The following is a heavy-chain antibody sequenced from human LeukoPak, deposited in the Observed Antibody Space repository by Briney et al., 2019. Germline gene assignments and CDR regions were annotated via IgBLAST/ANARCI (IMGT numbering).Heavy chain of an antibody. V-gene: IGHV4-39*01. D-gene: IGHD6-25*01. J-gene: IGHJ5*02. Sequence: SETLSLTCTVSGGSISSRGYYWGWIRQPPGKGLEWIGHIYYSGSTYYNPSLKSRVTISVDTSKNQFSLKLSSVTAADTAVYNCARYSSAWFDPWGQGTPATVSS. CDR3: ARYSSAWFDP. CDR1: GGSISSRGYY. CDR2: IYYSGST.